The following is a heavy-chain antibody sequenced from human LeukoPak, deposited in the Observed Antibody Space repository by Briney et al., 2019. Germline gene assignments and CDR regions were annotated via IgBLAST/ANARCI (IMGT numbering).Heavy chain of an antibody. J-gene: IGHJ4*02. CDR2: IYYSGST. CDR3: ARLYWEEPDY. V-gene: IGHV4-39*01. CDR1: GGSISSSYY. Sequence: SETLSLTCTVTGGSISSSYYWGWIRQPPGKGLEWIGNIYYSGSTYYNPSLKSRVTISVDTSKNQFSLRLSSVTAADTAVYYCARLYWEEPDYWGQGTLVTVSS. D-gene: IGHD2-8*02.